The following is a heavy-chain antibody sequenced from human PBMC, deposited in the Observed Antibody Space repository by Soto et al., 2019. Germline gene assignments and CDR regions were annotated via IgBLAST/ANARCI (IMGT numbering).Heavy chain of an antibody. CDR1: GYTFTSYG. V-gene: IGHV1-18*01. Sequence: ASVKVSCKASGYTFTSYGISWVRQAPGQGLEWMGWISAYNGNTNYAQKLQGRVTMTTDTSTSTAYMELRSLRSDDTAVYYCARSYGSGSYYNGVGWFDPWGQGTLVTVSS. D-gene: IGHD3-10*01. CDR2: ISAYNGNT. J-gene: IGHJ5*02. CDR3: ARSYGSGSYYNGVGWFDP.